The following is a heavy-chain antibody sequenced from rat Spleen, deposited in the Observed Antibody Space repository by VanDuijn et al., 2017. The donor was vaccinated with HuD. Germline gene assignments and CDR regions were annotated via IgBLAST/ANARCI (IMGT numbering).Heavy chain of an antibody. J-gene: IGHJ4*01. CDR1: GFTFNNYW. V-gene: IGHV5-31*01. CDR3: ATDYSGEGVMDA. Sequence: EVQLVESGGGLVQPGRSLKLSCAASGFTFNNYWMTWIRQAPGKGLEWVATITSIGGSTYYPDSVRGRFTISRDNAKSTLYLQMDSLRSEDTATYYCATDYSGEGVMDAWGQGASVTVSS. CDR2: ITSIGGST. D-gene: IGHD1-1*01.